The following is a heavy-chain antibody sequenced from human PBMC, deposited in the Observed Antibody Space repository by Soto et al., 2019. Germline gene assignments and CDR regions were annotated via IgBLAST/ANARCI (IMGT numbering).Heavy chain of an antibody. CDR1: GGSISSGDYY. CDR3: AREMGWDSISWGYFDY. D-gene: IGHD3-22*01. CDR2: IYYSGST. Sequence: QVQLQESGPGLVKPSQTLSLTCTVSGGSISSGDYYWSWIRQPPGKGLEWIGYIYYSGSTYYNPSLQSRVTISVDTSQNQFSLKLSSVTAADTAVYYCAREMGWDSISWGYFDYWGQGTLVTVSS. V-gene: IGHV4-30-4*01. J-gene: IGHJ4*02.